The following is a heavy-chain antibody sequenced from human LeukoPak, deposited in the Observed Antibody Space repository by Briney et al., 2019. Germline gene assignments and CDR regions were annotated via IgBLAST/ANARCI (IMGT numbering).Heavy chain of an antibody. CDR3: ARTTAMADNDAFDI. D-gene: IGHD5-18*01. V-gene: IGHV3-13*01. J-gene: IGHJ3*02. CDR1: GFTFSSYD. Sequence: GGSLRLSCAASGFTFSSYDMHWVRQATGKGLEWVSAIGTAGDTYYPGSVKGRFTISRENAKNSLYLQMNSLRAGDTAMYYCARTTAMADNDAFDIWGQGTMVTVSS. CDR2: IGTAGDT.